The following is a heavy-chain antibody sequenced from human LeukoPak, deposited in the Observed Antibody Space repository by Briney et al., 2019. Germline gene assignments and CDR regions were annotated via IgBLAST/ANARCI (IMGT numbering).Heavy chain of an antibody. J-gene: IGHJ4*02. D-gene: IGHD5-24*01. Sequence: GESLKISCQGSGYRFTTYWIGWVRQTPGKGLEWMGIIYPGDSDTRYSPSFQGQVTISADKSISTAYLQWTSLKASDTAMYYCARQGRDLAYWGQGTLVTVSS. CDR2: IYPGDSDT. CDR3: ARQGRDLAY. CDR1: GYRFTTYW. V-gene: IGHV5-51*01.